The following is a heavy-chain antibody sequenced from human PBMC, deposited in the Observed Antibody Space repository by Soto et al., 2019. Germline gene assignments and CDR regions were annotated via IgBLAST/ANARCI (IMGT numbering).Heavy chain of an antibody. CDR1: GFSFSDYS. CDR3: AKDIKDTDPSYTVVAPAAIKWLRGYFDY. CDR2: IDSSSVYI. V-gene: IGHV3-21*04. J-gene: IGHJ4*02. D-gene: IGHD2-2*02. Sequence: GGSLRLSCAASGFSFSDYSMNWVRQAPGKRLEWVSSIDSSSVYIYYAASLKGRFTISRDNAKNSLYLQMNSLRAEDTALCYCAKDIKDTDPSYTVVAPAAIKWLRGYFDYWGQGTLVTVSS.